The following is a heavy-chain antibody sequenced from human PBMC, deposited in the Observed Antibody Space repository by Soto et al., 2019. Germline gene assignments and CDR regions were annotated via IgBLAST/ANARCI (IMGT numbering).Heavy chain of an antibody. CDR2: IIPIFGTA. CDR1: GGTFSSYA. D-gene: IGHD1-26*01. J-gene: IGHJ3*02. V-gene: IGHV1-69*01. CDR3: ARELEGLVGATGPLGAAFDI. Sequence: QVQLVQSGAEVKKPGSSVKVSCKASGGTFSSYAISWVRQAPGQGLEWMGGIIPIFGTANYAQKFQGRVTITADESTSTAYMELSSLRSEDTAVYYCARELEGLVGATGPLGAAFDIWGQGTMVTVSS.